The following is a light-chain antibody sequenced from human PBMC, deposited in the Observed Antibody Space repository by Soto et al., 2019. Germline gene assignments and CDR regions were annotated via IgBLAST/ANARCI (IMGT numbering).Light chain of an antibody. J-gene: IGKJ4*01. CDR3: QQYYSYPRLT. CDR1: QGISSY. V-gene: IGKV1-8*01. CDR2: AAS. Sequence: AIRMTQSPSSFSASTGDRVTITCRASQGISSYLAWYQQKPGKAPKLLIYAASTLQSGVPSRFSGSRSGTDFTLTISCLQSEDFATDYCQQYYSYPRLTFGGGTKVEIK.